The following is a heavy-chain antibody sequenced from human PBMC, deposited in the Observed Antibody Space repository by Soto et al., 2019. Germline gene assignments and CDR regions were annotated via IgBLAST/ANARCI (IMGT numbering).Heavy chain of an antibody. CDR2: IYYSGST. CDR1: GGSISSGGYY. J-gene: IGHJ5*02. CDR3: ARVGKNAWRTQGSGGSCPGHNWFDP. D-gene: IGHD2-15*01. Sequence: PSETLSLTCTVSGGSISSGGYYWSWIRQHPGKSLEWIGYIYYSGSTYYNPSLKSRVTISVDTSKNQFSLKLSSVTAGDTAVSYWARVGKNAWRTQGSGGSCPGHNWFDPWGEGTLVTVSS. V-gene: IGHV4-31*03.